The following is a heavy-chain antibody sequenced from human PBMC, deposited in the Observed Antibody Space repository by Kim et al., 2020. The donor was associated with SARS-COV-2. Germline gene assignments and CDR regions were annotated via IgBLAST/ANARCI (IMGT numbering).Heavy chain of an antibody. Sequence: GTTFARKFQGRGTMTRDTSSNTVYMELSRLTSDDTVIYYCAKGATPTGFDYWGQGTLVTVSS. CDR3: AKGATPTGFDY. CDR2: GT. J-gene: IGHJ4*02. D-gene: IGHD2-2*01. V-gene: IGHV1-2*05.